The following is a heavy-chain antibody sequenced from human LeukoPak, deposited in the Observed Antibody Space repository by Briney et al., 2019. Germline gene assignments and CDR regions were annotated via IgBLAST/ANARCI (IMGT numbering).Heavy chain of an antibody. Sequence: PSGTLSLTCAVSGGSISSSNWWSWVRQPPGKGLEWIGEIYHSGSTNYNPSLKSRVTISVDKSKNQFSLKLSSVTAADTAVYYCASIRSGYPYYYYYYMDVWGKGTTVTVSS. J-gene: IGHJ6*03. D-gene: IGHD3-3*01. CDR1: GGSISSSNW. V-gene: IGHV4-4*02. CDR3: ASIRSGYPYYYYYYMDV. CDR2: IYHSGST.